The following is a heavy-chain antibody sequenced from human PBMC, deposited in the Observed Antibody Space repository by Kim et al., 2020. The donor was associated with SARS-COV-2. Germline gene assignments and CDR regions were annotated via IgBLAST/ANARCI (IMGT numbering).Heavy chain of an antibody. CDR3: AKTRGSYGAYYFDC. CDR1: GFTFSNYA. D-gene: IGHD5-18*01. Sequence: GGSLRLSCAASGFTFSNYAMTWVRQAPGKGLEWVSSISSGSVTSYYADSAKGRFTISRDNSENTVYLQMNSLRAEDTAIYYCAKTRGSYGAYYFDCWGQG. CDR2: ISSGSVTS. J-gene: IGHJ4*02. V-gene: IGHV3-23*01.